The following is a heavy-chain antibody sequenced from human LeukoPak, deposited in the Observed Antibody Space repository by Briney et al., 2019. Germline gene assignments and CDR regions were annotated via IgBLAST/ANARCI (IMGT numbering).Heavy chain of an antibody. CDR1: GYTFTSYY. J-gene: IGHJ4*02. D-gene: IGHD4-11*01. CDR2: ISAYNGNT. Sequence: ASVKVSCKASGYTFTSYYMHWVRQAPGQGLEWMGWISAYNGNTNYAQKLQGRVTMTTDTSTSSAYMELRSLRSDDTAVYYCARDRYSNYADYWGQGTLVTVSS. V-gene: IGHV1-18*04. CDR3: ARDRYSNYADY.